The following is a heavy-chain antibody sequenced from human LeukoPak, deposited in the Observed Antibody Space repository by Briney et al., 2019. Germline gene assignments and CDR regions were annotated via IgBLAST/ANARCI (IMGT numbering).Heavy chain of an antibody. V-gene: IGHV1-69*01. D-gene: IGHD3-22*01. J-gene: IGHJ4*02. CDR2: IIPIFGTA. CDR1: GGTFSSYA. Sequence: SVKVSCKASGGTFSSYAISWVRQAPGQGLEWMGGIIPIFGTANYAQKFQGRVTITADESTSTAYMELSSLRSEDTAVYYCARVRYYYDSSGLLPHYFDYWGQGNLVTVSS. CDR3: ARVRYYYDSSGLLPHYFDY.